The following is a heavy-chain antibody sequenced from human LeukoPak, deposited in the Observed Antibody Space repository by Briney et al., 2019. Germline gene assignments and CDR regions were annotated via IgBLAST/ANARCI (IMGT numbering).Heavy chain of an antibody. D-gene: IGHD2-2*01. CDR2: ISSDGTST. J-gene: IGHJ4*02. Sequence: GSLRLSCAASGFTFSRYGMTWVRQAPGKGLEWVSAISSDGTSTYYADSVKGRFTISRDNSRDTLFLQMNSLRAEDTAVYYCASSTRDYWGQGTLVTVSS. V-gene: IGHV3-23*01. CDR3: ASSTRDY. CDR1: GFTFSRYG.